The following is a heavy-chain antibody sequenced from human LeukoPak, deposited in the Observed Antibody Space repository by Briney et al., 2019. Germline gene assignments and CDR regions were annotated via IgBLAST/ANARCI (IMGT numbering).Heavy chain of an antibody. Sequence: SETLSLTCAVYGGSFSGYYWSWIRQPPGKGLEWIGEINHSGSTNYNLSLKSRVTISVDTSKNQFCLKLSSVTAADTAVYYCARADCSSTSCYAGRWFDPWGQGTLVTVSS. J-gene: IGHJ5*02. CDR1: GGSFSGYY. D-gene: IGHD2-2*01. CDR3: ARADCSSTSCYAGRWFDP. CDR2: INHSGST. V-gene: IGHV4-34*01.